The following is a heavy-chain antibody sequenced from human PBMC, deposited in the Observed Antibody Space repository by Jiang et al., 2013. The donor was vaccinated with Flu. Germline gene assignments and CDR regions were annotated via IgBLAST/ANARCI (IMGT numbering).Heavy chain of an antibody. CDR3: ARERARYYGDYFDS. D-gene: IGHD2-21*01. J-gene: IGHJ4*02. Sequence: SQYYADSVKGRCALSRDISKNTLYLQMSSLRADDTAVYYCARERARYYGDYFDSWGQGTLVTVS. CDR2: SQ. V-gene: IGHV3-30*09.